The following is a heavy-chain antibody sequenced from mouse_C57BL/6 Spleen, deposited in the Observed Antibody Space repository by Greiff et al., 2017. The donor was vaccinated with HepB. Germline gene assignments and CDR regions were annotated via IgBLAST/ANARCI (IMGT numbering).Heavy chain of an antibody. CDR3: VSYYYGSSHWYFDV. V-gene: IGHV1-80*01. CDR2: IYPGDGDT. D-gene: IGHD1-1*01. Sequence: VQLQQSGAELVKPGASVKISCKASGYAFSSYWMNWVKQRPGKGLEWIGQIYPGDGDTNYNGKLKGKATLTADKSSSTAYMQLSSLTSEDSAVYFCVSYYYGSSHWYFDVWGTGTTVTVSS. CDR1: GYAFSSYW. J-gene: IGHJ1*03.